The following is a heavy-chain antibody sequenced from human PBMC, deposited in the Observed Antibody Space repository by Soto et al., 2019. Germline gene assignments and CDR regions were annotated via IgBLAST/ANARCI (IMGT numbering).Heavy chain of an antibody. Sequence: EVQLLESGGGLVQPGGSLRLSCTASGFNFNRHAMTSVRQAPGKGLEWVSRLSDSGGSIYYADSVKGRFTISSDNYMNTLYLQMNTLSAEDTAVYYCAKVSSAWYAGVFDIWGQGTLVSV. CDR2: LSDSGGSI. CDR1: GFNFNRHA. V-gene: IGHV3-23*01. CDR3: AKVSSAWYAGVFDI. D-gene: IGHD2-8*01. J-gene: IGHJ4*02.